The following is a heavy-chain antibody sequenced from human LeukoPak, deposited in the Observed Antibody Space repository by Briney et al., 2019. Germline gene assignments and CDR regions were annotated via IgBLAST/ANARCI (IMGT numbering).Heavy chain of an antibody. CDR3: ATELRHQDY. D-gene: IGHD2-15*01. CDR2: MNPNSGNT. J-gene: IGHJ4*02. CDR1: GYAFTSYD. V-gene: IGHV1-8*01. Sequence: ASVTVSCKASGYAFTSYDINWVRQATGQGLEWMGYMNPNSGNTGSAQKFQGRLTMTRNTSISTAYMELSSLRSEDTAVYYCATELRHQDYWGQGTLVTVSS.